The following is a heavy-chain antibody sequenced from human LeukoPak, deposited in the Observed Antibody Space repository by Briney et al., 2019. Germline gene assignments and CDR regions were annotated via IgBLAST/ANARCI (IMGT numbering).Heavy chain of an antibody. CDR3: ARVRAGYCTSTSCYTGMDV. J-gene: IGHJ6*02. D-gene: IGHD2-2*01. Sequence: GGSLRLSCAASGFTFSSYGMHWVRQAPGKGPEWVALISYDGSNEYYADSVRGRFTISRDNSKFTLYMQMNSLRAEDTAVYYCARVRAGYCTSTSCYTGMDVWGQGTTATVSS. V-gene: IGHV3-30*03. CDR1: GFTFSSYG. CDR2: ISYDGSNE.